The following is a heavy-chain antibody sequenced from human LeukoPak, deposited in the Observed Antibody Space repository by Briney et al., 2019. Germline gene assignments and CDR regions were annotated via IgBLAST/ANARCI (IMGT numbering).Heavy chain of an antibody. Sequence: SQTPSLTCNVAGASISSYYWSWIRQPAGKGLEWIGRIYTSAKTNYSPSSKSRATISIDRSKNQFSLNLPSVTAADTAVYYCARDRIWNDAGHDPFDIWGQGTMVTVSS. J-gene: IGHJ3*02. CDR1: GASISSYY. V-gene: IGHV4-4*07. CDR3: ARDRIWNDAGHDPFDI. D-gene: IGHD1-1*01. CDR2: IYTSAKT.